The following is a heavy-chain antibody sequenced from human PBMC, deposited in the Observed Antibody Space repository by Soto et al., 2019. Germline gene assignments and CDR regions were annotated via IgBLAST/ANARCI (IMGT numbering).Heavy chain of an antibody. CDR3: ARSGGTWIQLWLRVDYFDY. J-gene: IGHJ4*02. D-gene: IGHD5-18*01. CDR1: GFTFSSYW. CDR2: IKQDGSEK. Sequence: GGSLSLSCAASGFTFSSYWMSWVRQSPGNGLEWVANIKQDGSEKYYVDSVQGRLTISRDNAKNSLYLQMKSLRAEDTAVYYCARSGGTWIQLWLRVDYFDYWGQGXLVTVS. V-gene: IGHV3-7*03.